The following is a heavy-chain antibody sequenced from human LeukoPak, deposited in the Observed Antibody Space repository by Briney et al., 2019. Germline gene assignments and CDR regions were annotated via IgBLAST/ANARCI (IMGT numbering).Heavy chain of an antibody. CDR2: ISSSGSTI. CDR1: GFTFSSYE. V-gene: IGHV3-48*03. D-gene: IGHD4-17*01. CDR3: ARDRYGDYDN. Sequence: GGSLRLSCAASGFTFSSYEMNWVRQAPGKGLEWVSYISSSGSTIYYADSVKGRFTISRDNAKNSLYLQMNSLRAEGTAVYYCARDRYGDYDNWGQGTLVTVSS. J-gene: IGHJ4*02.